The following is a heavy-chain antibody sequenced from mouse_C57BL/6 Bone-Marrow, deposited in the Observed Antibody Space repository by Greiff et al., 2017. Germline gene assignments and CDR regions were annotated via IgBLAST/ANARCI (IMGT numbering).Heavy chain of an antibody. J-gene: IGHJ2*01. CDR3: ARERVYYGNFYFDY. V-gene: IGHV2-2*01. Sequence: VQLQQSGPGLVQPSQSLSITCTVSGFSLTSYGVHWVRQSPGKGLEWLGVIWSGGRTDYNAAFISRLSISKDNSKSQVFFKMNSLQADDTAIYYCARERVYYGNFYFDYWGQGTTLTVSS. D-gene: IGHD2-1*01. CDR1: GFSLTSYG. CDR2: IWSGGRT.